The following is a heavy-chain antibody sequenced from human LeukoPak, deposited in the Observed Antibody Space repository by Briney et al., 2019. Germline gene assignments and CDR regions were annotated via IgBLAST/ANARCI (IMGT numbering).Heavy chain of an antibody. D-gene: IGHD3-16*01. CDR2: IIPNFGTA. V-gene: IGHV1-69*05. Sequence: SVKVSCKASGGTFSSYAISWVRQAPGQGLEWMGGIIPNFGTANYAQKFQGRVTITTDESTSTAYMELSSLRSEDTAVYYCARAHQKCEPYGGLLDYWGQGNLVTVSS. CDR1: GGTFSSYA. J-gene: IGHJ4*02. CDR3: ARAHQKCEPYGGLLDY.